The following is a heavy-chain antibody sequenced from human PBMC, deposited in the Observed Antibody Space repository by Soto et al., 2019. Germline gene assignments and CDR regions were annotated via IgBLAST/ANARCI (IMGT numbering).Heavy chain of an antibody. Sequence: VSLTCTVSGGSISSYYWSWIRQPPGKGLEWIGYIYYSGSTNYNPSLKSRVTISVDTSKNQFSLKLSSVTAADTAVYYCARCSDYGGNSLEAHFDYWGQGTLVTVSS. CDR1: GGSISSYY. D-gene: IGHD4-17*01. CDR3: ARCSDYGGNSLEAHFDY. J-gene: IGHJ4*02. V-gene: IGHV4-59*01. CDR2: IYYSGST.